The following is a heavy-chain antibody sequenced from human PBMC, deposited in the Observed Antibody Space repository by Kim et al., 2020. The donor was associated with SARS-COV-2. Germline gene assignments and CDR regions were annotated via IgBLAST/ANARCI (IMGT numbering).Heavy chain of an antibody. Sequence: GESLKISCKGSGYSFTSYWISWVRQMPGKGLEWMGRIDPSDSYTNYSPSFQGHVTISADKSISTAYLQWSSLKASDTAMYYCARRRSGAYYDSSGLEYYYGRDVWGQGTTVTVSS. CDR2: IDPSDSYT. V-gene: IGHV5-10-1*01. CDR1: GYSFTSYW. D-gene: IGHD3-22*01. J-gene: IGHJ6*02. CDR3: ARRRSGAYYDSSGLEYYYGRDV.